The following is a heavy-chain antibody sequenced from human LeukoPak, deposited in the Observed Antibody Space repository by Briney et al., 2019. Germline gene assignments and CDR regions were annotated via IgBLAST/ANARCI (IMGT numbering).Heavy chain of an antibody. CDR3: ARYSSGWSTDY. CDR2: ISSVSSSI. CDR1: GFTFSNYR. D-gene: IGHD6-19*01. J-gene: IGHJ4*02. V-gene: IGHV3-48*01. Sequence: GGSLRLSCAASGFTFSNYRMNWVRQAPGKGLELVSHISSVSSSIYYADSVKGRFTMSRDNAKNSLYLQMNSLRAEDTAVYHCARYSSGWSTDYWGQGSLVTVSS.